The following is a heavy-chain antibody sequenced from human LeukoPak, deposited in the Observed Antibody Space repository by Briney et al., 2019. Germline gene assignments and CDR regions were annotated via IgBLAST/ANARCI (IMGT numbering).Heavy chain of an antibody. V-gene: IGHV3-23*01. CDR2: IRATGDTT. D-gene: IGHD6-13*01. CDR1: GFTFSSYS. CDR3: ARGGYTTYFDY. Sequence: GGSLRLSCAASGFTFSSYSMTWVRQAPGKGLQWVSNIRATGDTTFYADSVKGRFTISRDNSKNTLYLQMNSLRAEDTAVYYCARGGYTTYFDYWGQGFLVTVSS. J-gene: IGHJ4*02.